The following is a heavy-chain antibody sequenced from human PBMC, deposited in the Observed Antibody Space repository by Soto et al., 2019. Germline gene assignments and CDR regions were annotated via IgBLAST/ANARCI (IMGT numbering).Heavy chain of an antibody. Sequence: SETLSLTCTVSGGSISSSSYYWGWIRQPPGKGLEWIGSIYYSGYTYYNPSLKSRVTISVDTSKNQFSLKLSFVTAEDTAVYYCARESDYYGYYGMDVWGLGTTVTVSS. J-gene: IGHJ6*02. CDR1: GGSISSSSYY. CDR3: ARESDYYGYYGMDV. CDR2: IYYSGYT. V-gene: IGHV4-39*02. D-gene: IGHD3-10*01.